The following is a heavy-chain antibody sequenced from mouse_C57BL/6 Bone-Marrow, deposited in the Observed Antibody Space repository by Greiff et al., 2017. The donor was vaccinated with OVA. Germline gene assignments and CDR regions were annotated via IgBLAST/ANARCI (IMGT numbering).Heavy chain of an antibody. CDR1: GYTFTSYW. D-gene: IGHD1-1*01. Sequence: QVHVKQSGAELVKPGASVKLSCKASGYTFTSYWMHWVKQRPGRGLEWIGRIDPNSGGTKYNEKFKSKATLTVDKPSSTAYMQLSSLTSEDSAVYYCASHYYYGSSYYYAMDYWGQGTSVTVSS. CDR3: ASHYYYGSSYYYAMDY. CDR2: IDPNSGGT. V-gene: IGHV1-72*01. J-gene: IGHJ4*01.